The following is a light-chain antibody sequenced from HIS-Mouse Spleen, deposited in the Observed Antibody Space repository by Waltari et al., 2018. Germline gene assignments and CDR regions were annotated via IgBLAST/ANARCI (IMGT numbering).Light chain of an antibody. CDR3: QSYDSSLSAHYV. CDR2: GNS. CDR1: SSNIGAGYD. J-gene: IGLJ1*01. V-gene: IGLV1-40*01. Sequence: QSVLTQPPSVSGAPGQRVTISCTGSSSNIGAGYDVHWYQQLPGTAPKLLIYGNSKPPSGVPDRFSGAKSGTSASLAITGLQAEDEADYYCQSYDSSLSAHYVFGTGTKVTVL.